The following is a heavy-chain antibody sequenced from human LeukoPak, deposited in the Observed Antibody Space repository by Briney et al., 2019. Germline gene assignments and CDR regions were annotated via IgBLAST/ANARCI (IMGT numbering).Heavy chain of an antibody. Sequence: PSETLSLTCAVYGGSFSGYYWSWMRQPPGKGLEWIGEINHSGSINYNPSLKSRVTISVDTSKNQFSLKLSSVTAADTAVYYCARGRYYDSSGYYRWFDPWGQGTLVTVSS. CDR1: GGSFSGYY. V-gene: IGHV4-34*01. CDR3: ARGRYYDSSGYYRWFDP. D-gene: IGHD3-22*01. J-gene: IGHJ5*02. CDR2: INHSGSI.